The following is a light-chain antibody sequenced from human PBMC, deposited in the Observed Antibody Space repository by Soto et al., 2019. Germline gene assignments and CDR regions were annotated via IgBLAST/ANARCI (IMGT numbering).Light chain of an antibody. CDR3: QQYNNWRTII. V-gene: IGKV3-15*01. CDR1: QSVSSN. CDR2: GAS. J-gene: IGKJ5*01. Sequence: EIVMTQSPATLSVSPGERATLSCRASQSVSSNLAWYQQKPGQAPRLLIYGASTRATGIPARFSGSGSETEFTLTISSLQSEDFAFYYCQQYNNWRTIIFGQGKRLEIK.